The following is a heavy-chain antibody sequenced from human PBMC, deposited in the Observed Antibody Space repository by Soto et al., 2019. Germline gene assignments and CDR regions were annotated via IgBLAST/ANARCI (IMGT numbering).Heavy chain of an antibody. J-gene: IGHJ6*03. V-gene: IGHV3-13*01. D-gene: IGHD2-8*02. CDR2: IGTAGDT. Sequence: EVQLVGSGGGLVQPGGSLRLSCAASGFTFSSYDMHWVRQTTGKGLEWVSAIGTAGDTYYPGSVKGRFTISRESAKNSLYLQMNSLRAGDTAVYYCARETRTGANYYYMDVWGKGTTVTVSS. CDR1: GFTFSSYD. CDR3: ARETRTGANYYYMDV.